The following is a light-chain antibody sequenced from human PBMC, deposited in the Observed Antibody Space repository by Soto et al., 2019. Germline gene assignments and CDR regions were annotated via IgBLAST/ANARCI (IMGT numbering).Light chain of an antibody. Sequence: QSVLTQPHSASGTPGQRVTISCSGSRSNIGSNNVYWYQQLPGTAPKLLIYSNDKRPSGVPDRFSGSKSGTSASLAITGLQSEDEADYYCAAWDDSLNGVYVFGPGTKLTV. J-gene: IGLJ1*01. CDR1: RSNIGSNN. CDR2: SND. CDR3: AAWDDSLNGVYV. V-gene: IGLV1-44*01.